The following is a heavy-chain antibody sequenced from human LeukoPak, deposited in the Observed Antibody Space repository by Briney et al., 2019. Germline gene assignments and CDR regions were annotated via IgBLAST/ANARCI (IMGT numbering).Heavy chain of an antibody. J-gene: IGHJ3*02. CDR2: ISAYNGNT. D-gene: IGHD6-13*01. CDR1: GYTFTSYG. CDR3: ARLGGGHSSSWYDAFDI. Sequence: ASVKVSCEASGYTFTSYGISWVRQAPGQGLEWMGWISAYNGNTNYAQKLQGRVTMTTDTSTSTAYMELRSLRAEDTAVYYCARLGGGHSSSWYDAFDIWGQGTMVTVSS. V-gene: IGHV1-18*01.